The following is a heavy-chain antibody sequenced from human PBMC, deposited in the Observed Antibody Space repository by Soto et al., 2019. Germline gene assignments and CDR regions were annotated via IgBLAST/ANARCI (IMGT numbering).Heavy chain of an antibody. V-gene: IGHV3-21*01. CDR2: ISSSSSYI. D-gene: IGHD4-17*01. CDR1: GFTFSSYS. CDR3: ARDPRNDYGDYPTRSRYYYMDV. J-gene: IGHJ6*03. Sequence: GGSLRLSCAASGFTFSSYSMNWVRQAPGKGLEWVSSISSSSSYIYYADSVKGRFTISRDNAKNSLYLQMNSLSAEDTAVYYCARDPRNDYGDYPTRSRYYYMDVWGKGTTVTVSS.